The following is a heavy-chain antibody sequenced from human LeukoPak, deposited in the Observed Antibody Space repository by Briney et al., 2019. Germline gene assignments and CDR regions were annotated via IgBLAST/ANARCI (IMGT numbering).Heavy chain of an antibody. CDR2: ISYDGSNK. D-gene: IGHD4-17*01. J-gene: IGHJ4*02. CDR1: GFTFSSYA. Sequence: GGSLRLSCAASGFTFSSYAMHWVRQAPGKGLEWVAVISYDGSNKYYAGSVKGRFTISRDNSKNRLYLQMNSLRAEDTAVYYCARVDPVHAFDYWGQGTLVTVSS. CDR3: ARVDPVHAFDY. V-gene: IGHV3-30*01.